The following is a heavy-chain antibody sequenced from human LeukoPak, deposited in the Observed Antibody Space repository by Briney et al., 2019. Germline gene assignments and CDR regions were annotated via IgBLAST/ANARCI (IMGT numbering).Heavy chain of an antibody. CDR2: ISGDGGRT. CDR1: GFTFDDYA. J-gene: IGHJ4*02. D-gene: IGHD5-18*01. CDR3: SKDIGGFSYAADY. V-gene: IGHV3-43*02. Sequence: GSLRPSCAASGFTFDDYAMHWVRQAPGKGLEWVSLISGDGGRTYYADSVKGRFTISRDNSKNSLYLQMNSLRTEDTALFYCSKDIGGFSYAADYWGQGTLVTVSS.